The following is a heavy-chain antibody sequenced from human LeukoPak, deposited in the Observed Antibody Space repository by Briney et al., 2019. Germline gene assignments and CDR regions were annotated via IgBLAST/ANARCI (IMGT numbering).Heavy chain of an antibody. CDR3: ARGLIFGVVITSYYYYYMDV. D-gene: IGHD3-3*01. J-gene: IGHJ6*03. CDR1: GGTFSSYA. V-gene: IGHV1-69*06. Sequence: SVKVSCKASGGTFSSYAISWVRQAPGQGLEWMGGIIPIFGTANYAQKFQGRVTITADKSTSTAYMELSSLRSEDTAVYYCARGLIFGVVITSYYYYYMDVWGKGTTVTVSS. CDR2: IIPIFGTA.